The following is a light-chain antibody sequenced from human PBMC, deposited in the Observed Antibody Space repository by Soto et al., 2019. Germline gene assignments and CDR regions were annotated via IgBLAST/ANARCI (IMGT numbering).Light chain of an antibody. V-gene: IGKV1-6*02. CDR3: LQDYNYPRT. CDR1: QGIRTE. CDR2: AAS. J-gene: IGKJ1*01. Sequence: AIQMTQSPSSLSASVGDRVTITCRASQGIRTELGGYQQRPGEAPKLLIYAASTLQRGVPSSFSGSGSGTDFTPTNSSPQPEDVATYYWLQDYNYPRTFGQGTKVEIK.